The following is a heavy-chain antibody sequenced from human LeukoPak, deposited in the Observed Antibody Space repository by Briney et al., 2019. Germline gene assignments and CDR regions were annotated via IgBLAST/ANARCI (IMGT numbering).Heavy chain of an antibody. CDR1: GFTFSSYA. V-gene: IGHV3-23*01. D-gene: IGHD1/OR15-1a*01. CDR3: ANANSENITVDY. J-gene: IGHJ4*02. Sequence: GGSLRLSCAASGFTFSSYAMSWVRQAPGKGLEWVSGISGGGGTTFYADSVKGRFTISRDNSKNTLYLQMNSLRVEDTAVYYCANANSENITVDYWGQGTLVTVSS. CDR2: ISGGGGTT.